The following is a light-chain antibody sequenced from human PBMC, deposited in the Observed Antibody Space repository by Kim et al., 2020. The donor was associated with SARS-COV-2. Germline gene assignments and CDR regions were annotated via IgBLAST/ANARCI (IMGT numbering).Light chain of an antibody. V-gene: IGKV1-39*01. CDR1: QSISSY. CDR3: QHSYINLLLT. J-gene: IGKJ4*01. CDR2: AAS. Sequence: DIQMTQSPSSLSASVGDRVTITCRASQSISSYLNWYQQKPGKAPKLLIYAASSLQSGVPSRFSGSGSGTDFTLTISSLQPEDFATYYCQHSYINLLLTFGGGTKVDIK.